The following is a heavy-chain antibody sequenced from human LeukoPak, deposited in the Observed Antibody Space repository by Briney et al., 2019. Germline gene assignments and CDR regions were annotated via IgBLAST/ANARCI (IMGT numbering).Heavy chain of an antibody. J-gene: IGHJ3*02. CDR2: INHSGST. CDR3: ARDQTAMADDAFDI. Sequence: PSETLSLTCAVYGGSFSGYCWSWIRQPPRKGLEWIGEINHSGSTNYNPSLKSRVTISVDTSKNQFSLKLSSVTAADTAVYYCARDQTAMADDAFDIWGQGTMVTVSS. CDR1: GGSFSGYC. D-gene: IGHD5-18*01. V-gene: IGHV4-34*01.